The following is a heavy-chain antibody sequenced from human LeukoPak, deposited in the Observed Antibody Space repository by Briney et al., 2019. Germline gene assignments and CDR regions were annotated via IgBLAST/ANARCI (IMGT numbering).Heavy chain of an antibody. Sequence: ASVKVSCKASGYTFTNYYIHWVRQAPGQGLVWMGMINPSGSSTTYAQKFQGRVTMTRDMSTSTVYIELSSLRSEDTAVYYCARDRRSSGWYTYDYYYSMDVWGKGTTVTVSS. CDR1: GYTFTNYY. D-gene: IGHD6-19*01. J-gene: IGHJ6*03. CDR3: ARDRRSSGWYTYDYYYSMDV. V-gene: IGHV1-46*01. CDR2: INPSGSST.